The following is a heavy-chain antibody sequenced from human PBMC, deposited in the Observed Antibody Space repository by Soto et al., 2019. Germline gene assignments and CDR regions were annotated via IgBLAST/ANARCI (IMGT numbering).Heavy chain of an antibody. CDR3: ARARATIAAAANFDC. D-gene: IGHD6-13*01. CDR1: GGSISTSNW. Sequence: LSLTCAVSGGSISTSNWWSWVRQPPGKGLEWIGEVYRTGSTNYNPSLESRLTISVDKSKNQFSLKLTSVTAADTAVYYCARARATIAAAANFDCWGQGTLVTVSS. J-gene: IGHJ4*02. V-gene: IGHV4-4*02. CDR2: VYRTGST.